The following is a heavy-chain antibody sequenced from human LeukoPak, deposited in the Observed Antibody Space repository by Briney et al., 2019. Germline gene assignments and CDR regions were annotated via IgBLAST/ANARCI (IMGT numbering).Heavy chain of an antibody. D-gene: IGHD6-13*01. CDR1: GGSINSYY. V-gene: IGHV4-59*01. CDR3: ARTGGPTYKNSWFI. CDR2: IYYSGST. J-gene: IGHJ3*02. Sequence: PSETLSLTCTVSGGSINSYYWSWIRQPPGKGLEWIGYIYYSGSTNYNPSLKSRVTISADTSKNQLSLKLSSVTAADTAVYYCARTGGPTYKNSWFIWGQGTMVTVSS.